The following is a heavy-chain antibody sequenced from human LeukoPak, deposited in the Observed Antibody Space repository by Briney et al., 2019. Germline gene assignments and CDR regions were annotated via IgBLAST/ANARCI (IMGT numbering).Heavy chain of an antibody. Sequence: KASETLSLTCTVSGGSISSSSYYWSWIRQPPGKGLEWIGYIYYSGSTNYNPSLKSRVTISVDTSKNQFSLKLSSVTAADTAVYYCVSSTTVTTYAFDIWGQGTMVTVSS. CDR1: GGSISSSSYY. CDR3: VSSTTVTTYAFDI. CDR2: IYYSGST. D-gene: IGHD4-17*01. V-gene: IGHV4-61*01. J-gene: IGHJ3*02.